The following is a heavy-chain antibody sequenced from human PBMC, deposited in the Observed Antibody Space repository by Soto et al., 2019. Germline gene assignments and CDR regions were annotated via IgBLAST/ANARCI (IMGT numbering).Heavy chain of an antibody. Sequence: GESLKISCKGSGYSFTSYWIGWVRQMPGKGLEWMGIIYPGDSETRYSPSFQGQVTISADKSISTAYLQWSSLNASDTAMYYCARQGGFSGSYSTNWGQRTLVTVSS. CDR1: GYSFTSYW. V-gene: IGHV5-51*01. CDR2: IYPGDSET. CDR3: ARQGGFSGSYSTN. D-gene: IGHD1-26*01. J-gene: IGHJ4*02.